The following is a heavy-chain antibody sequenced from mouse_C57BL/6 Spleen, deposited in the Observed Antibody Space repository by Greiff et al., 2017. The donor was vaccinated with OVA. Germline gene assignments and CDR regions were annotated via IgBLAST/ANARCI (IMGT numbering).Heavy chain of an antibody. Sequence: EVKVVESGGGLVKPGGSLKLSCAASGFTFSDYGMHWVRQAPEKGLEWVAYISSGSSTIYYADTVKGRFTISRDNAKNTLFLQMTSLRSEDTAMYYCARHSNYGGWFAYWGQGTLVTVSA. CDR3: ARHSNYGGWFAY. CDR1: GFTFSDYG. D-gene: IGHD2-5*01. CDR2: ISSGSSTI. V-gene: IGHV5-17*01. J-gene: IGHJ3*01.